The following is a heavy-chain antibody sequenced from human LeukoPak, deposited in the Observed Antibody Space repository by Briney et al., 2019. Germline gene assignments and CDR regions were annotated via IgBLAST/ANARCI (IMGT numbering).Heavy chain of an antibody. D-gene: IGHD2-2*01. CDR2: IYHSGST. CDR3: ARYCSSTSCRDDAFDI. V-gene: IGHV4-39*07. CDR1: GGSIISSGYY. J-gene: IGHJ3*02. Sequence: SETLSLTCSVSGGSIISSGYYWGWIRQPPGKGLEWIGSIYHSGSTYYNPSLKSRVTISVDTSKNQFSLKLSSVTAADTAVYYCARYCSSTSCRDDAFDIWGQGTMDTVSS.